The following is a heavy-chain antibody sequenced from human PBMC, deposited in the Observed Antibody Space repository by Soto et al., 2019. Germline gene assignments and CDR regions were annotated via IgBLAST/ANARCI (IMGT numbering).Heavy chain of an antibody. CDR2: IYYSGST. V-gene: IGHV4-59*01. CDR1: GGSISGSY. Sequence: PSETLSLTCTVSGGSISGSYWSLIRQPPGKGLEWIGYIYYSGSTNYNPSLKSRVTISVHTSKNQFSLKLSSVTAADTAVYYCAREGDILTGDGMDVWGQGTTVTVCS. D-gene: IGHD3-9*01. CDR3: AREGDILTGDGMDV. J-gene: IGHJ6*02.